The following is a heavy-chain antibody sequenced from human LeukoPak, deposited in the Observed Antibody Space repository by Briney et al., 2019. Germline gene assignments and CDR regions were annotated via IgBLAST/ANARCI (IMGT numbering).Heavy chain of an antibody. Sequence: GGSLRLSCAASGFTVSSNYMSWVRQAPGRGLEWVASIKQDGSEKYYVGSVRGRFTISRDNAKNSLYLQMNSLRAEDTAVYYCARDSPLYYDSSGYYGDDGFDVWGQGTMVTVS. CDR3: ARDSPLYYDSSGYYGDDGFDV. D-gene: IGHD3-22*01. CDR1: GFTVSSNY. CDR2: IKQDGSEK. V-gene: IGHV3-7*01. J-gene: IGHJ3*01.